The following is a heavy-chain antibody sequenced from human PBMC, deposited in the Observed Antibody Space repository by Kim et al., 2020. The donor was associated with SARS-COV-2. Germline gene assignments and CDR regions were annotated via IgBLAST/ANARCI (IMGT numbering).Heavy chain of an antibody. CDR1: GFSFDTAG. CDR3: VKDGEWNRQMLRGYFHH. V-gene: IGHV3-30*18. J-gene: IGHJ1*01. CDR2: ISFDGSNP. D-gene: IGHD3-10*01. Sequence: GGSLRLSCAVAGFSFDTAGMYWVRQAPGKGLEWVAAISFDGSNPDYSDLVKGRFTISRDNSKNTVHLQMNSLRMEDTAIYYCVKDGEWNRQMLRGYFHHWGQGTLVTVSS.